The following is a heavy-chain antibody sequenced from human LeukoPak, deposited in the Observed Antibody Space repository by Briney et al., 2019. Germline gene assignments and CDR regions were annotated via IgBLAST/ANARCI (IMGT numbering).Heavy chain of an antibody. D-gene: IGHD3-10*01. CDR2: IYSGGST. CDR3: ARDPYDSGSYDH. CDR1: GFTFSSYS. V-gene: IGHV3-53*01. Sequence: PGGSLRLSCAASGFTFSSYSMNWVRQAPGKGLEWVSVIYSGGSTHYVDSVKGRFTISRDNSKNTVYLQMNSLRVEDTAVYYCARDPYDSGSYDHWGQGTLVTVSS. J-gene: IGHJ4*02.